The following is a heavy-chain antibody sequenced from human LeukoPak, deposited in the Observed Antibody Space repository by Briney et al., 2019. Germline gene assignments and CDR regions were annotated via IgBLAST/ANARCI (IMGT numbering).Heavy chain of an antibody. CDR1: GFTFDDYA. CDR3: AKASGYSSSWPTH. CDR2: ISWNSGSI. V-gene: IGHV3-9*01. J-gene: IGHJ4*02. D-gene: IGHD6-13*01. Sequence: PGRSLRLSCAASGFTFDDYAMHWVRHAPGKGLEWVSGISWNSGSIGYADSVKGRFTISRDNAKNSLYLQMNSLRAEDTALYYCAKASGYSSSWPTHWGQGTLVTVSS.